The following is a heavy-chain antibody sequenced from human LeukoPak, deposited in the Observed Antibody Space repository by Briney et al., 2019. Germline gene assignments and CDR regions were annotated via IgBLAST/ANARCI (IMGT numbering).Heavy chain of an antibody. CDR3: ARGRSCSGDTCWVVWWNNWFDP. CDR2: IYPADSDT. J-gene: IGHJ5*02. D-gene: IGHD2-15*01. V-gene: IGHV5-51*01. Sequence: GESLKISCKVSGYTFTSYWIGWVRQMPGEGLEWMGIIYPADSDTRYSPSFQGQVTISADKSISTAYLQWSSLQASDTAIYYCARGRSCSGDTCWVVWWNNWFDPWGQGTLVTVSS. CDR1: GYTFTSYW.